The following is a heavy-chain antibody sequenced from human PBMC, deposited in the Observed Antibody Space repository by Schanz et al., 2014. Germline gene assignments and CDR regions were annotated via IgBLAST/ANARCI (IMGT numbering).Heavy chain of an antibody. CDR3: AKYRCYYRVSGSYRELEY. CDR1: GFTFSSYS. Sequence: EVQLVESGGGLVQPGKSLRLSCTASGFTFSSYSMNWVRQAPGKGLVWVSYVSRSTPDIYYADSVKGRFTISRDNAKNSLYLEMNSLRAEDTAVYYCAKYRCYYRVSGSYRELEYWGQGTLVTVSS. D-gene: IGHD3-10*01. CDR2: VSRSTPDI. J-gene: IGHJ4*02. V-gene: IGHV3-48*01.